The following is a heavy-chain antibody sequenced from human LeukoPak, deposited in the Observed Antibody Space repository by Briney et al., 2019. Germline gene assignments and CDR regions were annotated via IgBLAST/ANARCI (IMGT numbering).Heavy chain of an antibody. CDR2: ISWNSGSI. D-gene: IGHD2-15*01. CDR3: AKDIMPSYCSGGSCYGGFAYFQH. V-gene: IGHV3-9*01. J-gene: IGHJ1*01. Sequence: PGGSLRLSCAASGFTFSSYAMSWVRQAPGKGLEWVSGISWNSGSIGYADSVKGRFTISGDNAKNSLYLQMNSLRAEDTALYYCAKDIMPSYCSGGSCYGGFAYFQHWGQGTLVTVSS. CDR1: GFTFSSYA.